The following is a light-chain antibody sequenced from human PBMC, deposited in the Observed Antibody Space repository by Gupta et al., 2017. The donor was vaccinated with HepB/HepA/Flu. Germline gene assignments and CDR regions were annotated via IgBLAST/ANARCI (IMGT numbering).Light chain of an antibody. CDR3: QQYGSSPPDT. CDR1: QSVSSSY. Sequence: EIVLTQSPRTLSVSPGERATLSCRASQSVSSSYLAWYQQKPGQAPRLLVYGASSRDTGIPDRVSGSGCGTDFTLTISRLEPEDFAVYYYQQYGSSPPDTFGQGTKLEIK. V-gene: IGKV3-20*01. J-gene: IGKJ2*01. CDR2: GAS.